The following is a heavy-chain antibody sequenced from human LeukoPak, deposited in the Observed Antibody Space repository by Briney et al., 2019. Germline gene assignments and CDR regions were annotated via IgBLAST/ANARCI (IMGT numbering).Heavy chain of an antibody. CDR2: ISYDGSNK. CDR1: GFTFSSYG. V-gene: IGHV3-30*03. CDR3: ARDRYGGNSGTLYYYYYGMDV. Sequence: GGSLRLSCAASGFTFSSYGMHWVRQAPGKGLEWVAVISYDGSNKYYADSVKGRFTISRDNSKNTLYLQMNSLRAEDTAVYYCARDRYGGNSGTLYYYYYGMDVWGQGTTVTVSS. D-gene: IGHD4-23*01. J-gene: IGHJ6*02.